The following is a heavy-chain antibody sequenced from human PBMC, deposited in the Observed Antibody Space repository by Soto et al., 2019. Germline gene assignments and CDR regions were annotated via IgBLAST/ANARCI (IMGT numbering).Heavy chain of an antibody. CDR2: ISAYNGNT. Sequence: QVQLVQSGAEVKKPGASVKVSCKASGYTFTSYGISWVRQAPGQGLEWMGWISAYNGNTNYAQKLQGRVTMTTDTSTSTAYMELRSLRSDDTAVYYCARDSPTWGQLAVAGPMEYWGQGTLVTVSS. D-gene: IGHD6-19*01. CDR1: GYTFTSYG. J-gene: IGHJ4*02. V-gene: IGHV1-18*04. CDR3: ARDSPTWGQLAVAGPMEY.